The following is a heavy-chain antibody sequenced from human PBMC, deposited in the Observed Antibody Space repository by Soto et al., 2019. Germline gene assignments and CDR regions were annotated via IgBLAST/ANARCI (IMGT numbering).Heavy chain of an antibody. J-gene: IGHJ6*02. D-gene: IGHD3-10*01. CDR1: GVTISTYY. Sequence: SETLSLTCAVSGVTISTYYWSWIRQPPGKAPEWIGYVYHNGNAYPKPSLKSRVTISLDGAKNQFSLKMTSVTAADTGLYYCVARPYYYYGLDVWGQGTTVTVSS. CDR3: VARPYYYYGLDV. V-gene: IGHV4-59*03. CDR2: VYHNGNA.